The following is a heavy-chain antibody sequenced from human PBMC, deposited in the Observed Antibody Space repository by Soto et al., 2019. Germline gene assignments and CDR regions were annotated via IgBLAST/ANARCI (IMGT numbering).Heavy chain of an antibody. CDR3: TRGLSYDILTGYSH. J-gene: IGHJ4*02. Sequence: QVQLVQTGAEVKKPGSSVKVSCKASGGTFSSYAISWVRQAPGQGLEWMGGIIPIFGTANYAQKFQGRVTITAEKSTSTAYMELSSLRSEDTAVYYCTRGLSYDILTGYSHWGQGTLVTVSS. V-gene: IGHV1-69*06. CDR1: GGTFSSYA. CDR2: IIPIFGTA. D-gene: IGHD3-9*01.